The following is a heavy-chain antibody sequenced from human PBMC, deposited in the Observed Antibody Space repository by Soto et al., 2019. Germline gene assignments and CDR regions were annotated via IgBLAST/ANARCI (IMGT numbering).Heavy chain of an antibody. V-gene: IGHV1-69*13. CDR2: IIPIFGTA. D-gene: IGHD3-22*01. J-gene: IGHJ6*02. CDR3: ARDRVNYDTYPYYYYGMDV. Sequence: ASVKVSCKASGGTFSSYAISWVRQAPGQGLEWMGGIIPIFGTANYAQKFQGRVTITADESTSTAYMELSSLRSEDTAVYYCARDRVNYDTYPYYYYGMDVWGQGTTVTVSS. CDR1: GGTFSSYA.